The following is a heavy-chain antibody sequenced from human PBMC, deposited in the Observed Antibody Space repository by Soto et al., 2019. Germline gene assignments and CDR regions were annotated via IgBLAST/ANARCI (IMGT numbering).Heavy chain of an antibody. CDR2: IYHSGST. J-gene: IGHJ5*02. CDR3: ARVPDR. D-gene: IGHD2-2*01. CDR1: GGSISSGGYS. Sequence: QLQLQESGSRLVKPSQTLSLTCAVSGGSISSGGYSWSWIRQPPGKGLEWIGYIYHSGSTYYNPSLKSRVTRSVDRSKNQFSLKLSSVTAADTAVYYCARVPDRWGQGTLVTVSS. V-gene: IGHV4-30-2*01.